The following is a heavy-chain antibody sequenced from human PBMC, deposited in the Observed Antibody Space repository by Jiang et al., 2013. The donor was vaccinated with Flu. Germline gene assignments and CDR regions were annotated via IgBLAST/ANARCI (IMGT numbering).Heavy chain of an antibody. CDR2: ISGSGGST. CDR3: AKDRTGGSGFDY. V-gene: IGHV3-23*01. J-gene: IGHJ4*02. Sequence: QLLESGGGLVQPGGSLRLSCAASGFTFSSYAMSWVRQAPGKGLEWVSAISGSGGSTYYADSVKGRFIISRDNSKNTLYLQMNSLRAEDTAVYYCAKDRTGGSGFDYWGQGTLVTVSS. CDR1: GFTFSSYA. D-gene: IGHD1-14*01.